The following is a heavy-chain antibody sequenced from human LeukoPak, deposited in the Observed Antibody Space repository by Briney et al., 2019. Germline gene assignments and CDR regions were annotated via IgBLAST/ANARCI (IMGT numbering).Heavy chain of an antibody. V-gene: IGHV3-23*01. Sequence: GGSLRLSCAASGFTFSSYAMSWVRQAPGKGLEWVSAISGSGGSTYYADSVKGRFTISRDNSKNTLYLQVNSLRAEDTAVYYCARLDIVATIKYFDYRGQGTLVTVSS. CDR1: GFTFSSYA. D-gene: IGHD5-12*01. CDR3: ARLDIVATIKYFDY. CDR2: ISGSGGST. J-gene: IGHJ4*02.